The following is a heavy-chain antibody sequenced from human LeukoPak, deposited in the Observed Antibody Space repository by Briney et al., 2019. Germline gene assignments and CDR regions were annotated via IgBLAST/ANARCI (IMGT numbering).Heavy chain of an antibody. D-gene: IGHD3-22*01. CDR1: GFTVSSNY. CDR2: IYSGGST. Sequence: PGGSLRLSCAASGFTVSSNYMSWVRQAPGKGLEWVSVIYSGGSTYYADSVKGRFTISRDNSKNTLYLQMNSLRAEDTAVYYCARDSYYYDSSGGPFDYWGQGTLVTVSS. J-gene: IGHJ4*02. CDR3: ARDSYYYDSSGGPFDY. V-gene: IGHV3-53*01.